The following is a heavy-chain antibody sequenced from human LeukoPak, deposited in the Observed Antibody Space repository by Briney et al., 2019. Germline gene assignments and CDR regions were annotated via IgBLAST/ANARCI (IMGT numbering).Heavy chain of an antibody. CDR2: IYYSGNT. D-gene: IGHD6-13*01. V-gene: IGHV4-59*08. J-gene: IGHJ4*02. CDR3: ARHSNSLGGCFDY. Sequence: SEALSLTCTVSGGSVNNYYWSWIRQPPGKEPEWIGYIYYSGNTNYNPSLKSRVTMSVDTSKNQFSLNLSSVTAADTAVYYCARHSNSLGGCFDYWAREPWSPSPQ. CDR1: GGSVNNYY.